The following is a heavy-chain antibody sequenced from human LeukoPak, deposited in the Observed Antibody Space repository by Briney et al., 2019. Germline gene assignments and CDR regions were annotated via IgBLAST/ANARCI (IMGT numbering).Heavy chain of an antibody. D-gene: IGHD1/OR15-1a*01. CDR1: GLTFSSYA. J-gene: IGHJ4*02. Sequence: GGSLRLSCAASGLTFSSYAMSWVREAPGKGLEWVSDISGSGGSKYYADSVKGRFTISRDNSKNTLYLQMNSLRAEDTAVYYCANSVNIWSVKGNKHYFDYWGQGTLVTVSS. CDR3: ANSVNIWSVKGNKHYFDY. V-gene: IGHV3-23*01. CDR2: ISGSGGSK.